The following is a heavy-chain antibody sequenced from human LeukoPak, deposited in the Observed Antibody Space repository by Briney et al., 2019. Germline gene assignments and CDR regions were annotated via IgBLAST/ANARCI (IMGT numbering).Heavy chain of an antibody. V-gene: IGHV3-23*01. CDR3: AKGKQLWSFDY. J-gene: IGHJ4*02. Sequence: GGSLRLSCAAYGFTFSSYAMSLVRQAPGKGLEWVSAISGSGGSTYYADSVKGRFTISRDNSKNTLYLQMNSLRAEDTAVYYCAKGKQLWSFDYWGQGTLVTVSS. CDR1: GFTFSSYA. CDR2: ISGSGGST. D-gene: IGHD5-18*01.